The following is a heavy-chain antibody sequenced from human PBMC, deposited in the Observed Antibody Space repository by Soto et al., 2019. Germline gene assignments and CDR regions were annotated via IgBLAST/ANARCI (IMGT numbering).Heavy chain of an antibody. D-gene: IGHD3-10*01. CDR3: ARGSGDGGYFDY. CDR1: GFPLSTSGMR. Sequence: EAGPTLANPTQTLRLTCTFSGFPLSTSGMRVSWIRQPPGKALESLARIDWGDDKFYSTSLKTRLTISKDTSKNQLVLTMTNMEPVDTATYYCARGSGDGGYFDYWGQGTLVTVSS. CDR2: IDWGDDK. J-gene: IGHJ4*02. V-gene: IGHV2-70*04.